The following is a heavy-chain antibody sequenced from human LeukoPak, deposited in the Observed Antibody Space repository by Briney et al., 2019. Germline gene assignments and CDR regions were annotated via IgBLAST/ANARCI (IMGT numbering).Heavy chain of an antibody. V-gene: IGHV3-23*01. Sequence: PGGSLRLSCAASGFTFSSYAMSWVRQAPGKGLEWVSAISGSGGSTYYADSVKGRFTISRDNSKNTLYLQMNSLGAEDTAVYYCARSPDIVATIFDYWGQGTLVTVSS. CDR1: GFTFSSYA. D-gene: IGHD5-12*01. CDR3: ARSPDIVATIFDY. CDR2: ISGSGGST. J-gene: IGHJ4*02.